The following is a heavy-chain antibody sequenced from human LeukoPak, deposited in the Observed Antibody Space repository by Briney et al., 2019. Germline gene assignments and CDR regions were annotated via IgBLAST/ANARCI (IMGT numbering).Heavy chain of an antibody. D-gene: IGHD3-3*01. CDR3: ASFEGFWSGRFDY. V-gene: IGHV3-21*01. CDR2: ISPDSNYK. CDR1: GFTFSTYS. Sequence: GGSLRLSCAASGFTFSTYSMNWLRLAPGKGLEWVSSISPDSNYKYYVDSVKGRFTISRDNAKSSLYLEMNSLRAEDTAVYYCASFEGFWSGRFDYWGQGTLVTVSS. J-gene: IGHJ4*02.